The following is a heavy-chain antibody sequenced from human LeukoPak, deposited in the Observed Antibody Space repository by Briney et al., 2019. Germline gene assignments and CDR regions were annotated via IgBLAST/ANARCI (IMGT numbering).Heavy chain of an antibody. CDR3: AKGEGFCSGVSCGLIDY. CDR2: VTGSGGRK. D-gene: IGHD2-15*01. CDR1: GFIFDNYA. V-gene: IGHV3-23*01. J-gene: IGHJ4*02. Sequence: QAGGSLRLSCAASGFIFDNYAMNWVRQAPGKGLEWVSSVTGSGGRKYYADSVRGRFSISRDNSKSTLYLQMNSLGADDTAVYFCAKGEGFCSGVSCGLIDYWGQGTLVTVSS.